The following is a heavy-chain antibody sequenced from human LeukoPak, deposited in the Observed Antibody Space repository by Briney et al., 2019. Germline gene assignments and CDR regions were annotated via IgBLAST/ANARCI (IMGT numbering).Heavy chain of an antibody. J-gene: IGHJ4*02. CDR1: VFPFSTYW. D-gene: IGHD3-16*01. V-gene: IGHV3-7*01. CDR3: ARANYVWGSPMFY. Sequence: GGSLRLSCAAPVFPFSTYWMSWVRQAPGKGLGRVANIKQDGGEQSYVDSVKGRFAISRDNAKNSLYLQMNSLRGEDTAVYYCARANYVWGSPMFYWGQGTLVTVSS. CDR2: IKQDGGEQ.